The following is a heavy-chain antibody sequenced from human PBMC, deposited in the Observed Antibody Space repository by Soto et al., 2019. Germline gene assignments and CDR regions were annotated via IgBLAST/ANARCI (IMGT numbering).Heavy chain of an antibody. J-gene: IGHJ3*02. CDR3: ARAALRSGNAFDI. D-gene: IGHD5-12*01. CDR1: GGSVSSGSYY. V-gene: IGHV4-61*01. Sequence: SETLSLTCTVSGGSVSSGSYYWSWIRQPPGKGLEWIGYIYYSGSTNYNPSLKSRVTISVDTSKNQFSLKLSSVTAADTAVYYCARAALRSGNAFDIWGQGTMVTVSS. CDR2: IYYSGST.